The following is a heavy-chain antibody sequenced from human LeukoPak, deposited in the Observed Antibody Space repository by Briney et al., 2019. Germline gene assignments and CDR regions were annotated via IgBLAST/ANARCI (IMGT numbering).Heavy chain of an antibody. CDR1: GFTFSSYG. V-gene: IGHV3-30*02. Sequence: PGGSLRLSCAASGFTFSSYGMHWVRQAPGKGLEWVAFIRYDGSNKYYADSVKGRFTISRDNSKNTLYLQMNSLRAEDTAVYYCAKERERSEYGDYELPPDDYWGQGTLVTVSS. CDR2: IRYDGSNK. D-gene: IGHD4-17*01. J-gene: IGHJ4*02. CDR3: AKERERSEYGDYELPPDDY.